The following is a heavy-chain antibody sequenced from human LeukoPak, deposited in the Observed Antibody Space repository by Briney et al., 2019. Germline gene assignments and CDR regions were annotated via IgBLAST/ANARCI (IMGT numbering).Heavy chain of an antibody. D-gene: IGHD5-24*01. V-gene: IGHV3-7*01. Sequence: GGSLRLSCAASGFTFSSYCMNWVRQAPGKGLEWVANIKQDGSEKNYVDFVKGRFTISRDNAKNSLDLQMNSLRAEDTAMYYCARARGDGYQWYFDLWGRGTLVTVSS. CDR2: IKQDGSEK. J-gene: IGHJ2*01. CDR1: GFTFSSYC. CDR3: ARARGDGYQWYFDL.